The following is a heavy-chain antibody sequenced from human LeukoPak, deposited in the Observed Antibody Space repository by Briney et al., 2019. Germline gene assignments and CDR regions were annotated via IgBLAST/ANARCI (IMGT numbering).Heavy chain of an antibody. CDR1: GGSFSDYY. CDR2: INHSGST. CDR3: ARDGYCSSTSCSDY. Sequence: KPSETLSLTCAVYGGSFSDYYWSWIRQPPGKGLEWIGEINHSGSTNYNPFLKSRVTISVDTSKKQLSLKLSSVTAADTAVYYCARDGYCSSTSCSDYWGQGTLVTVSS. J-gene: IGHJ4*02. D-gene: IGHD2-2*01. V-gene: IGHV4-34*01.